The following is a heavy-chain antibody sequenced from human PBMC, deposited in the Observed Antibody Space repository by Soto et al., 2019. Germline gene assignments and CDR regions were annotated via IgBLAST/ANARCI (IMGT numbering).Heavy chain of an antibody. V-gene: IGHV3-21*01. J-gene: IGHJ6*02. CDR3: SGCSGGACHQNYGMDV. Sequence: EVHLVESGGGLVKPGGSLRLSCAVSGFPFSSCTMNWVRQAPGKGLEWVSSISPSTSHIYYADSVKGRFTISRDNANNSLFLQMNSLRAEDTAVYYCSGCSGGACHQNYGMDVWGQGTTVTVSS. D-gene: IGHD2-15*01. CDR2: ISPSTSHI. CDR1: GFPFSSCT.